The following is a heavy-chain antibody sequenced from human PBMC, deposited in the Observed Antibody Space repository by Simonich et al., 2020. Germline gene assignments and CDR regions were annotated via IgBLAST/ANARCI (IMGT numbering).Heavy chain of an antibody. CDR1: GYTFTSYG. CDR2: ISAYKGNT. D-gene: IGHD6-13*01. CDR3: ARDQGGRAAAATDY. Sequence: QVQLVQSGAEVKKPGASVKVSCKASGYTFTSYGISWVRQAPGQGLEWMGGISAYKGNTNYAQKLKGRVTMTTDTATSTAYRELRSLRSDDTAVYYCARDQGGRAAAATDYWGQGTLVTVSS. J-gene: IGHJ4*02. V-gene: IGHV1-18*01.